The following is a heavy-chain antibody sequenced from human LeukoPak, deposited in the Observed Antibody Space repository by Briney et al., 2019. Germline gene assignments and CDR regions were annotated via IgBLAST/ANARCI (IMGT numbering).Heavy chain of an antibody. D-gene: IGHD6-13*01. CDR2: INTDGSDT. Sequence: GGSLRLSCAASGFTFSSYWMHWVRQAPGSGLVWVSRINTDGSDTTYADSVKGRFTISRDNAKNTLYLQMNSLRAEDTAVYYCARVEISSSWYSDYWGQGTLVTV. V-gene: IGHV3-74*03. CDR3: ARVEISSSWYSDY. CDR1: GFTFSSYW. J-gene: IGHJ4*02.